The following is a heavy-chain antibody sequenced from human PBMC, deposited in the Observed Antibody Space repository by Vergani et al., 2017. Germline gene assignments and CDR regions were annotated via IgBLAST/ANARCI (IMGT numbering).Heavy chain of an antibody. V-gene: IGHV3-33*01. CDR1: RSTFKTYG. J-gene: IGHJ6*03. CDR3: AIDQDPSAIRLNGGNYMDV. CDR2: IDYDGSNA. Sequence: QGPLVESGGGIVQPGRSLTLSCVASRSTFKTYGMHWVRQAPGRGLEEVGLIDYDGSNAYYADCVKGRFTISRDNYNNTLYQQMSSLRAEDTAVYYCAIDQDPSAIRLNGGNYMDVWGKGTPVIVSS. D-gene: IGHD2-2*02.